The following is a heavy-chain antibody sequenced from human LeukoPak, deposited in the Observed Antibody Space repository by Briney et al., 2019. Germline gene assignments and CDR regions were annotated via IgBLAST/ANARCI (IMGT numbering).Heavy chain of an antibody. D-gene: IGHD5-24*01. CDR2: ISSSSSYI. CDR1: GFTFSSYS. CDR3: ARDREMATTDAFDI. V-gene: IGHV3-21*01. J-gene: IGHJ3*02. Sequence: GGSLRLSCAASGFTFSSYSMNWVRQAPGKGLEWVSSISSSSSYIYYADSVKGRFTISRDNAKNSLYLQTNSLRAEDTAVYYCARDREMATTDAFDIWGQGTMVTVSS.